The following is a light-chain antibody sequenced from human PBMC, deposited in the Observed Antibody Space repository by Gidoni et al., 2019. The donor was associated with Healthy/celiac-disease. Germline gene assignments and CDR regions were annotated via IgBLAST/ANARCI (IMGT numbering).Light chain of an antibody. CDR3: QQYYSTPYT. CDR1: QSVLYSSNNKDC. V-gene: IGKV4-1*01. Sequence: DIVMTQSPDSLAVSLGERATINCKSSQSVLYSSNNKDCLVWYQHKPGQPPKLIIYWASTRESGVPDRFSGSGSGTDFTLTISSLQAEDVAVYYCQQYYSTPYTFGQGTKLELK. CDR2: WAS. J-gene: IGKJ2*01.